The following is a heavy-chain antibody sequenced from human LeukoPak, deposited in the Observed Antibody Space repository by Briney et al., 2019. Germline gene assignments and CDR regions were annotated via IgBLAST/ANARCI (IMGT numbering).Heavy chain of an antibody. CDR1: GASINSHY. CDR3: ASRPAGTTWYGVFDY. D-gene: IGHD6-13*01. J-gene: IGHJ4*02. V-gene: IGHV4-59*11. CDR2: AFNGGST. Sequence: SETLSLTCSVSGASINSHYWSWIRQSPGKGLEWIGYAFNGGSTNYNPSLKSRVTMSLDTSRDQFSLRLTSVTAADTAIYYCASRPAGTTWYGVFDYWSQGTLVTVSS.